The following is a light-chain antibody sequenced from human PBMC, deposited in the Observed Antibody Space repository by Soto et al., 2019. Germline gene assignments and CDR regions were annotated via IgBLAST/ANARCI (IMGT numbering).Light chain of an antibody. J-gene: IGKJ1*01. CDR3: QQYDSSSWT. CDR1: QSVTSSY. CDR2: GAS. V-gene: IGKV3-20*01. Sequence: EIVLTQSPGTLSLSPGERATLSCRASQSVTSSYLVWYQQKPGQAPRLLIYGASSTATGIPDRFSGSGSGTDFTLTISRLEPEDFAVYYCQQYDSSSWTFGQGTKVEIK.